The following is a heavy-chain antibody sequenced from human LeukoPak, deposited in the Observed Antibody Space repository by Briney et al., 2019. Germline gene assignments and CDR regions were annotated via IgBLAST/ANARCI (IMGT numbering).Heavy chain of an antibody. CDR3: AKDALNADIVVVPAAIFG. J-gene: IGHJ4*02. D-gene: IGHD2-2*01. Sequence: GSLRLSCAASGFTFSSYAMSWVRQAPGKGLEWVSAISGSGGSTYYADSVKGRFTISRDNSKNTLYLQMNSLRAEDTAVYYCAKDALNADIVVVPAAIFGWGQGTLVTVSS. CDR1: GFTFSSYA. CDR2: ISGSGGST. V-gene: IGHV3-23*01.